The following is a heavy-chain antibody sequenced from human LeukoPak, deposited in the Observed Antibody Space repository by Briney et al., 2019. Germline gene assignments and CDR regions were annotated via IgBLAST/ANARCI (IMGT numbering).Heavy chain of an antibody. CDR2: INPNSGGT. V-gene: IGHV1-2*02. J-gene: IGHJ1*01. CDR1: GYTFTGYY. Sequence: ASVKVSCKASGYTFTGYYMHWVRQAPGQGLEWMGWINPNSGGTNYAQKFQGRVTMTRDTSISTAYMELSRLRSDDTAVYYCASDARATYYYDSSGYRLQYFQHWGQGTLVTVSS. CDR3: ASDARATYYYDSSGYRLQYFQH. D-gene: IGHD3-22*01.